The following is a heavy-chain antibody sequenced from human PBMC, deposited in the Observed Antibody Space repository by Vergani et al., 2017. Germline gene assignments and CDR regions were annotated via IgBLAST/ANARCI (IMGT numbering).Heavy chain of an antibody. Sequence: EVQLVESGGGLVKPGGSLRLSCAASGFTFSNAWMSWVRQAPGKGLEWVGRIKSKTDGGTTDYAAPVKGRFTISRDDSKNTLYLQMNSLKTEDTAVYYGVRGIAARHLYPSPSDYWGQGTLVTVSS. D-gene: IGHD6-25*01. J-gene: IGHJ4*02. CDR3: VRGIAARHLYPSPSDY. V-gene: IGHV3-15*01. CDR2: IKSKTDGGTT. CDR1: GFTFSNAW.